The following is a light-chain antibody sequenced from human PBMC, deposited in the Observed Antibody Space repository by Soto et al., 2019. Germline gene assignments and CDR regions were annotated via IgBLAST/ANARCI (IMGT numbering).Light chain of an antibody. Sequence: QSVLTQPPSVSGAPGQRVTISCTGSSSNIGAGYDVPWYQQLPGTAPKLIIYGNHNRPSGVPDRFSGSKSGTSASLAITGLQAEDEADYYCQSYDSSLSVWVFGGGTKLTVL. CDR3: QSYDSSLSVWV. J-gene: IGLJ3*02. CDR2: GNH. V-gene: IGLV1-40*01. CDR1: SSNIGAGYD.